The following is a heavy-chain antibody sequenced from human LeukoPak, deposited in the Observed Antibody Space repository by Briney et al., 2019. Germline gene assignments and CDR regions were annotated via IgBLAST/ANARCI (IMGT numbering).Heavy chain of an antibody. V-gene: IGHV3-23*01. CDR3: GRGGISTTGIDF. D-gene: IGHD1-1*01. J-gene: IGHJ4*02. CDR2: ISYSAAGT. CDR1: GFTFSFFD. Sequence: GGSLRLSCAPSGFTFSFFDMTWVRQSAGKGLEWVSSISYSAAGTYYADSVKGRFTISRENSKGALYLQMNSLRAEDTAVYYCGRGGISTTGIDFWGQGTLVAVSS.